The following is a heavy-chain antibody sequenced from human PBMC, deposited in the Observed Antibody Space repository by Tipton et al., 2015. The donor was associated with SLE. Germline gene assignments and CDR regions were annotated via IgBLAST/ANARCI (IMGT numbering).Heavy chain of an antibody. V-gene: IGHV3-7*01. CDR3: ARWGILEWLRYFDL. D-gene: IGHD3-3*01. CDR2: IKQDGSEK. J-gene: IGHJ2*01. Sequence: LRLSCAASGFIFSNYWMSWVRQAPGKGLERVANIKQDGSEKYYVDSVKGRFTISRDNAKNSLYLQMNSLRAEDTAVYYCARWGILEWLRYFDLWGRGTLVTVSS. CDR1: GFIFSNYW.